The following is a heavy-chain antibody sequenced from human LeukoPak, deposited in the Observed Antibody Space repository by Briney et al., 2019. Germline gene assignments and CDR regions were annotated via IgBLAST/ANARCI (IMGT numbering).Heavy chain of an antibody. CDR3: ARGGYSFDY. J-gene: IGHJ4*02. CDR1: EFSLSGYR. D-gene: IGHD5-12*01. V-gene: IGHV3-7*01. CDR2: LHTDGSEE. Sequence: PGGSQRLSCAASEFSLSGYRMTWVSKATGRGLECVARLHTDGSEEHYVDSVRGRFTISRDNAKNSLDLQRNRLRVEDTAVYYCARGGYSFDYLGQGTLVTVSS.